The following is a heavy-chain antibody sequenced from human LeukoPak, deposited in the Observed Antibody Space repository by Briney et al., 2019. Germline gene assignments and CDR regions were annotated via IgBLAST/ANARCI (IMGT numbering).Heavy chain of an antibody. CDR2: INHSGST. V-gene: IGHV4-34*01. Sequence: KPSETLSLTCAVYGGSFSGYYWSWIRQPPGKGLEWTGEINHSGSTNYNPSLKSRVTISVDTSKNQFSLKLSSVTAADTAVYYCARAPPYYDSSGYYYGAFDIWGQRTMVTVSS. CDR3: ARAPPYYDSSGYYYGAFDI. D-gene: IGHD3-22*01. J-gene: IGHJ3*02. CDR1: GGSFSGYY.